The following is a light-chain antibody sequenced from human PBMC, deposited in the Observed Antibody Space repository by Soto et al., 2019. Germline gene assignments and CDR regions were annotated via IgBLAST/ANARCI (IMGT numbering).Light chain of an antibody. CDR1: RGIGNA. CDR2: SAS. Sequence: DIQMTQSLSSLSASVGDRVTITCRPSRGIGNALAWYQQKPGTVPKLLIHSASTLQSGVPSRFSGSGSGTDFTLTISSLQPEDVASYYCQKYDSAPTFGPGTKVDIK. J-gene: IGKJ1*01. CDR3: QKYDSAPT. V-gene: IGKV1-27*01.